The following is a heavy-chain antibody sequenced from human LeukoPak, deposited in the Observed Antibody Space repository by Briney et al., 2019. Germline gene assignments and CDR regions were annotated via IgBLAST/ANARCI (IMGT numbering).Heavy chain of an antibody. V-gene: IGHV4-34*01. CDR3: NKIVVVPAVRGDYYGMDV. Sequence: SETLSLTCAVYGGSFSGYYWSWIRQPPGKGLEWIGEINHSGSTNYSPSLKSRVTISVDTSKNQFSLKLSSVTAADTAVYYCNKIVVVPAVRGDYYGMDVWGQGTTVTVSS. CDR2: INHSGST. J-gene: IGHJ6*02. CDR1: GGSFSGYY. D-gene: IGHD2-2*01.